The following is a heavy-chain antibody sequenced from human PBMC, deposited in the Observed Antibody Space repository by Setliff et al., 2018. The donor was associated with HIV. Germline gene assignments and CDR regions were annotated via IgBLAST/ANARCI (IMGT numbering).Heavy chain of an antibody. CDR3: ARAFSGYYFDY. J-gene: IGHJ4*02. CDR1: GFTFSNAW. V-gene: IGHV3-48*01. CDR2: INSGSSTI. D-gene: IGHD3-3*01. Sequence: LRLSCAASGFTFSNAWMSWVRQAPGKGLEWVSYINSGSSTIYYADSVKGRFTISRDSSENTLYLQMNSLRADDTAVYYCARAFSGYYFDYWGQGTLVTVSS.